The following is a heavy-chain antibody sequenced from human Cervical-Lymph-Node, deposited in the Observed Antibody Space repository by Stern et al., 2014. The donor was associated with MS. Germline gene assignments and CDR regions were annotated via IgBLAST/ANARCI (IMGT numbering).Heavy chain of an antibody. CDR2: LYHRGST. D-gene: IGHD4-17*01. V-gene: IGHV4-30-2*01. CDR3: ARSSTVTPNAFDI. J-gene: IGHJ3*02. CDR1: GGSISSGGYS. Sequence: LQLQESGSGLVKPSQTLSLTCAVSGGSISSGGYSWRSIRQPTGQGLEWLGNLYHRGSTYYSPSSKSRVTRSVDRSKTQFSLKLTSVTAADTAVYYCARSSTVTPNAFDIWGQGTMVTVSS.